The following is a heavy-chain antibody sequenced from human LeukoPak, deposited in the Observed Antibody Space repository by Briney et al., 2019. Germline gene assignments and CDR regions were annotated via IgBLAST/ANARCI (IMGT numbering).Heavy chain of an antibody. Sequence: SETLSLTCTVSGGSISSYYLSWIRQPAGKGLEWIGRIYSRGTTYNPSLKDRVTMSADTSRNHVSLTLNSVTAADTAVYYCARDSGTTGEVKFDPWGQGTLVTVSS. J-gene: IGHJ5*02. D-gene: IGHD3-10*01. V-gene: IGHV4-4*07. CDR2: IYSRGT. CDR1: GGSISSYY. CDR3: ARDSGTTGEVKFDP.